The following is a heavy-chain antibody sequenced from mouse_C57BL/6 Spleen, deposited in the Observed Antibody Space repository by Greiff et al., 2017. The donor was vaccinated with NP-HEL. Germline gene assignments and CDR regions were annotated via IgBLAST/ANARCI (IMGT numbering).Heavy chain of an antibody. Sequence: QVQLQQPGAELVRPGSSVKLSCKASGYTFTSYWMHWVKQRPIQGLEWIGNIDPSDSETHYNQKFKDKATLTVDKSSSTAYMQLSSLTSEDSAVYYGAKGYGSSPFDYWGQGTTLTVSS. CDR2: IDPSDSET. V-gene: IGHV1-52*01. D-gene: IGHD1-1*01. CDR3: AKGYGSSPFDY. J-gene: IGHJ2*01. CDR1: GYTFTSYW.